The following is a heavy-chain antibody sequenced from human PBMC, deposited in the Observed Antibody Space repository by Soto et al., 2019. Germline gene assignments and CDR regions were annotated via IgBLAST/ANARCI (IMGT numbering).Heavy chain of an antibody. CDR3: ARTNQRSDYGDYPTDY. CDR1: GGSISSSSYY. V-gene: IGHV4-39*01. J-gene: IGHJ4*02. Sequence: SETLSLTCTVSGGSISSSSYYWGWIRQPPGKGLEWIGSIYYSGSTYYNPSLKSRVTISVDTSKNQFSLKLSSVTAADTAVYYCARTNQRSDYGDYPTDYWGQGTLVTVSS. D-gene: IGHD4-17*01. CDR2: IYYSGST.